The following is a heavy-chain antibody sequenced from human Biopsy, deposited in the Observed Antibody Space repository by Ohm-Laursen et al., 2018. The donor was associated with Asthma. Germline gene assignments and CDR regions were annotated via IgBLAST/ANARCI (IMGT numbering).Heavy chain of an antibody. CDR1: GFSFSNFA. CDR3: ARGDSSGWSHYYFDY. Sequence: SLRLSCAASGFSFSNFAIHWVRQAPGKGLEWVAVIWNDGSNKYYADSVKGRFSVSRDNSKNTLSLQMHGLIVEDTAVYYCARGDSSGWSHYYFDYWGQGTLVTVSS. V-gene: IGHV3-33*08. CDR2: IWNDGSNK. D-gene: IGHD6-19*01. J-gene: IGHJ4*02.